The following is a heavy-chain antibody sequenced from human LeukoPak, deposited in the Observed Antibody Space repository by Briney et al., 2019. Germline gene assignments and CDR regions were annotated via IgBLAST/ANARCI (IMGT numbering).Heavy chain of an antibody. J-gene: IGHJ5*02. CDR3: ARQTGTTIGPHNWFDP. D-gene: IGHD1-1*01. CDR2: INPSGGST. Sequence: ASVKVSCKASGYTFTSYYMHWVRQAPGQGLEWMGIINPSGGSTSYAQKFQGRVTMTRDTSTSTVYMELSSLRSEDTAVYYCARQTGTTIGPHNWFDPWGQGTLVTVSS. V-gene: IGHV1-46*01. CDR1: GYTFTSYY.